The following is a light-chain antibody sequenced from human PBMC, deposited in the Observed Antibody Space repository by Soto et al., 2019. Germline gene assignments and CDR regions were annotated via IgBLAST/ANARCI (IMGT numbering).Light chain of an antibody. Sequence: EIVMTQSPATLSVSPGERATLSCRASQSVANYLAWYQQKPGQTPRLLMYGASTRATGFPARFSGSGSGTEFTLTISSLQSEDFAVYYCQQYNDWPRTFGQGTKVEIK. CDR2: GAS. CDR1: QSVANY. CDR3: QQYNDWPRT. J-gene: IGKJ1*01. V-gene: IGKV3-15*01.